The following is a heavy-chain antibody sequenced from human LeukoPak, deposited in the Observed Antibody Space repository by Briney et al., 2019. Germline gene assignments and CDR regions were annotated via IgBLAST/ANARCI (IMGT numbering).Heavy chain of an antibody. CDR1: GFTLSSYA. J-gene: IGHJ4*02. Sequence: GGSLRLSCAASGFTLSSYAMSWVRQAPGKGLEWVSLISGNAGSTYYADSVKGRFTISRDNSKNTLYLQMNSLRAEDTAVYYCAKVTRRTAVVLYYFDYWGQGTLVTVSS. D-gene: IGHD6-19*01. CDR2: ISGNAGST. CDR3: AKVTRRTAVVLYYFDY. V-gene: IGHV3-23*01.